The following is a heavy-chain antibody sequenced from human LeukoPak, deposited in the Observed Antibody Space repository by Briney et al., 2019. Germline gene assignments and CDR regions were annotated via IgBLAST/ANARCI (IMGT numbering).Heavy chain of an antibody. CDR3: ARHRASWYRDFDY. CDR2: IYYSGST. D-gene: IGHD6-13*01. Sequence: SETLSLTCTVSGGSISSSSYYWGWIRQPPGKGLEWIGGIYYSGSTYYNPSLKSRVTISVDTSKNQFSLKLSSVTAADTAVYYCARHRASWYRDFDYWGQGTLVTVSS. CDR1: GGSISSSSYY. J-gene: IGHJ4*02. V-gene: IGHV4-39*01.